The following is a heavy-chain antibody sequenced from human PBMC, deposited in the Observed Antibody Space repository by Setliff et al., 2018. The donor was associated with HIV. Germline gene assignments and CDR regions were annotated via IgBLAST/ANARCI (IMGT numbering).Heavy chain of an antibody. CDR2: VYFSGDA. CDR3: ARDLASSYFDF. D-gene: IGHD3-16*01. CDR1: GGSINNYH. Sequence: SETLSLTCTVSGGSINNYHWSWVRQSPGKGLEWIAYVYFSGDATYNPSLKSRVTISIQTSRSQFSLTLRSVTAADTATYYCARDLASSYFDFWGQGALVTVSS. V-gene: IGHV4-59*01. J-gene: IGHJ4*02.